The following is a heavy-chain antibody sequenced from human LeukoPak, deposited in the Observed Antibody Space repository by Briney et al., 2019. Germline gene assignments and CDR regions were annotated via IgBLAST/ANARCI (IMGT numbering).Heavy chain of an antibody. CDR3: ARDVGNYYDYIYHYYYDY. D-gene: IGHD3-22*01. CDR2: IYNTGST. J-gene: IGHJ4*02. V-gene: IGHV4-4*07. Sequence: SETLSLTCTVSGGSISSYYWNWIRQPAGKGLEWVGRIYNTGSTWYNPSLKSRVSMSIDTSKNQFSLKLHSVTAADAAVYYCARDVGNYYDYIYHYYYDYWGQGSLVTVSS. CDR1: GGSISSYY.